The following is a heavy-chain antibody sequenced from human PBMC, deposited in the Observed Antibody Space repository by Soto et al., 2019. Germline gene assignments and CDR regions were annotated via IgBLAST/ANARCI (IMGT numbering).Heavy chain of an antibody. V-gene: IGHV1-2*04. CDR3: ARGPEGTIFGVVIKDYYYYGMDV. J-gene: IGHJ6*02. CDR1: GYTFTGYY. D-gene: IGHD3-3*01. CDR2: INPNSGGT. Sequence: ASVKVSCKASGYTFTGYYMHWVRQAPGQGLEWMGWINPNSGGTNYAQKFQGWVTMTRDTSISTAYMELSRLRSDDTAVYYCARGPEGTIFGVVIKDYYYYGMDVWGQGTTVTVSS.